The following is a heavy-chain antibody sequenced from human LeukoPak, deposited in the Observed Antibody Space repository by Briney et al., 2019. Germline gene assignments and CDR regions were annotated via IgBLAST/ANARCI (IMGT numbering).Heavy chain of an antibody. CDR1: GGTFSSYA. Sequence: EASVKVSCKASGGTFSSYAISWVRQAPGQGLEWMGGIIPIFGTANYAQKFQGRVTITADESTSTAYMELSSLRSEDTAVYYCARMVGRMGYSSSSRGGYFDYWGQGTLVTVSS. D-gene: IGHD6-6*01. CDR2: IIPIFGTA. V-gene: IGHV1-69*13. J-gene: IGHJ4*02. CDR3: ARMVGRMGYSSSSRGGYFDY.